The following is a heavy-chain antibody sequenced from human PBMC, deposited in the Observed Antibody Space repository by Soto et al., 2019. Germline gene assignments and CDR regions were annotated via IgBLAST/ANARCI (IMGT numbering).Heavy chain of an antibody. J-gene: IGHJ3*02. V-gene: IGHV3-23*01. D-gene: IGHD2-8*01. CDR2: ISGSGGST. CDR3: ARYCTNGACYTRAFDI. CDR1: GFTFSSYA. Sequence: EVQLLESGGGLVQPGGSLRLSCAASGFTFSSYAMSWVRQAPGKGLEWVSAISGSGGSTYYADSVKGRFTISRDNSKNTLYLQMNSLRAEDTAVYYCARYCTNGACYTRAFDIWGQGTMVTVSS.